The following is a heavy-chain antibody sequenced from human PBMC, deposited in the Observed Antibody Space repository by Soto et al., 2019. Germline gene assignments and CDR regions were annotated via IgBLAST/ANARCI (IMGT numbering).Heavy chain of an antibody. CDR2: ISYDGSNK. Sequence: QVQLVESGGGVVQPGRSLRLSCEASGFTFSNYAMHWVRQAPGKGLEWVAVISYDGSNKYYADSVKGRFTISRDNSKNTLYLQMNSLRAEDTAVYYCARVYSGYEDYYYYYGMDVWGQGTTVTVSS. D-gene: IGHD5-12*01. CDR3: ARVYSGYEDYYYYYGMDV. CDR1: GFTFSNYA. J-gene: IGHJ6*02. V-gene: IGHV3-30-3*01.